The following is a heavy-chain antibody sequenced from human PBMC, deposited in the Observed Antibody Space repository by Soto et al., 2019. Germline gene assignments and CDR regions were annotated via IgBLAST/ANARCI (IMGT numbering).Heavy chain of an antibody. CDR2: LIPIVGTA. J-gene: IGHJ6*02. Sequence: QVQLVQSGAEVKKPGSSVKVSCKASGGTFSSYAISWVRQAPGQGLEWMGGLIPIVGTANYAQKFQGRVKITADKSTSTAYMELSSLGSEDTAVYYCARADCSSTSCYRWGSYYYGMDVWGQGTTVTVSS. CDR1: GGTFSSYA. D-gene: IGHD2-2*02. CDR3: ARADCSSTSCYRWGSYYYGMDV. V-gene: IGHV1-69*06.